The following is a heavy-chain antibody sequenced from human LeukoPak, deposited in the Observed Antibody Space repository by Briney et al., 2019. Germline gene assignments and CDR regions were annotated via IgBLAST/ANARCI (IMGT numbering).Heavy chain of an antibody. CDR2: IYHSGST. Sequence: SETLSLTCAVSGGSISSYYWSWIRQPPGKGLEWIGYIYHSGSTNYNPSLKSRVSISVDTSKNQFSLKLSSVTAADTAVYYCARGSPLRSEKLSLYRDFDYWGQGTLVTVSP. V-gene: IGHV4-59*01. J-gene: IGHJ4*02. D-gene: IGHD3-16*02. CDR3: ARGSPLRSEKLSLYRDFDY. CDR1: GGSISSYY.